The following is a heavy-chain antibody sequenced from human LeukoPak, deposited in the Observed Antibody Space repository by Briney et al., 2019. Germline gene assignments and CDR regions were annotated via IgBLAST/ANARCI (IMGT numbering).Heavy chain of an antibody. V-gene: IGHV2-5*01. J-gene: IGHJ4*02. CDR3: AHSSLAAGGPDLGY. CDR1: GFSLSTFGVG. Sequence: SGPTLVKPTQTLTLTCNFSGFSLSTFGVGVGWIRQPPGKALEWLALIYWNDEKRYSPSLKSRLTTTKDTSKNQVVLTMTNMDPVDTATYYCAHSSLAAGGPDLGYWGQGILVTVSS. CDR2: IYWNDEK. D-gene: IGHD6-13*01.